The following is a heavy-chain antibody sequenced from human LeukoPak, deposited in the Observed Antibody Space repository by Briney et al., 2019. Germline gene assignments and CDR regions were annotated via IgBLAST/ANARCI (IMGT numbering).Heavy chain of an antibody. CDR1: GFTFSNAW. Sequence: PGGSLRLSCATSGFTFSNAWMNWIRQAPGKGLEWVGRIRSNSDGGTIDYAAPVKGRFALSRDDSKNTLYLQMNSLQTEDTAVYYCATDFYDTTWGQGTLVTVSS. V-gene: IGHV3-15*07. CDR2: IRSNSDGGTI. J-gene: IGHJ5*02. CDR3: ATDFYDTT. D-gene: IGHD3-22*01.